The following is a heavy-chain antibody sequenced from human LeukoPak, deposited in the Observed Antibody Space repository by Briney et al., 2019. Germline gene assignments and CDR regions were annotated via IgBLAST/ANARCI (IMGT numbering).Heavy chain of an antibody. CDR1: GYTFTSYG. Sequence: SVKVSCKASGYTFTSYGISWVRQAPGQGLEWMGGIIPIFGTANYAQKFQGRVTITANESTSTAYMELSSLRSEDTAVYYCAREETTVTPPEGFDPWGQGTLVTVSS. CDR2: IIPIFGTA. D-gene: IGHD4-17*01. CDR3: AREETTVTPPEGFDP. V-gene: IGHV1-69*13. J-gene: IGHJ5*02.